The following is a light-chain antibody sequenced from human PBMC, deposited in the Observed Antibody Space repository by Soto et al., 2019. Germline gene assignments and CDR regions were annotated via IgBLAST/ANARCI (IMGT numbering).Light chain of an antibody. J-gene: IGKJ4*01. CDR2: DAS. CDR1: QSVSSY. Sequence: EIVLTQSPATLSLSPGERATLSCRASQSVSSYLAWYQQKPGQAPRLLIYDASNRATCIPARSSGSGSGTDFTLTIGSVEPEDYAVYYCPPRSNWPTFGGANKVPIK. V-gene: IGKV3-11*01. CDR3: PPRSNWPT.